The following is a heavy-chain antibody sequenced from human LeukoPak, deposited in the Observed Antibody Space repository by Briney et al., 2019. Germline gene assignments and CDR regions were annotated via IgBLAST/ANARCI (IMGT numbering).Heavy chain of an antibody. CDR3: ARGTYQLEDHYYMDV. D-gene: IGHD1-1*01. CDR2: ISSSSSTI. Sequence: PGGSLRLSCAASGFTFSSYSMNWVRQAPGKGLEWVSYISSSSSTIYYADSVKGRFTISRDNAKNSLYLQMNSLRAEDTAVYYCARGTYQLEDHYYMDVWGKGTTVTVSS. J-gene: IGHJ6*03. V-gene: IGHV3-48*01. CDR1: GFTFSSYS.